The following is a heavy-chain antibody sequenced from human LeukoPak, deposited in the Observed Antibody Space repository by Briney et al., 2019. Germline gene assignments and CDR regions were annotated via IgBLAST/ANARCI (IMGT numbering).Heavy chain of an antibody. D-gene: IGHD1-26*01. Sequence: GGSLRLSCAASGFTFSSYSMNWVRQAPGKGLEWVSSISSSSYIYYADSVKGRFTISRDNAKNSLYLQMNSLRAEDTAVYYCAKDSRRGGSYADDAFDIWGQGTMVTVSS. CDR2: ISSSSYI. CDR3: AKDSRRGGSYADDAFDI. V-gene: IGHV3-21*01. J-gene: IGHJ3*02. CDR1: GFTFSSYS.